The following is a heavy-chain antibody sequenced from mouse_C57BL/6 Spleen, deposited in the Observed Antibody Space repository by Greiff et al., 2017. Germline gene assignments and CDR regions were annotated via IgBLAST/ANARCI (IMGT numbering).Heavy chain of an antibody. CDR1: GYPFTSYW. CDR3: ARYGSSSFDY. J-gene: IGHJ2*01. Sequence: VQLQQPGAELVRPGTSVKLSCKASGYPFTSYWMHWVKQRPGPGLEWIGVLDPSDSYTNYNQKFKGKATLTVNTTSSTAYMHLSSLTSEDSAVYYCARYGSSSFDYWGQGTTLTVST. V-gene: IGHV1-59*01. CDR2: LDPSDSYT. D-gene: IGHD1-1*01.